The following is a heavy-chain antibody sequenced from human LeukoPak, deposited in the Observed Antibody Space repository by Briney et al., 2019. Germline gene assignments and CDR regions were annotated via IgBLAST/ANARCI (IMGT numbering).Heavy chain of an antibody. D-gene: IGHD3-10*01. V-gene: IGHV4-59*08. J-gene: IGHJ3*01. CDR1: GGPISRYY. Sequence: PAETLTLTCTVSGGPISRYYWIWLRQPPGKGLEWVGYIDYSGSTNYNPSLKRRVTISVDASKNQFSLKLSSVTAADTAVYYCARHSVDDYGSMGAFDLWGQGTTVTVSS. CDR2: IDYSGST. CDR3: ARHSVDDYGSMGAFDL.